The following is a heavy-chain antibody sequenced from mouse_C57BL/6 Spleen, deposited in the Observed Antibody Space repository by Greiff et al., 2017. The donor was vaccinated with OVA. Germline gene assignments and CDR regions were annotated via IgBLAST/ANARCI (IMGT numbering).Heavy chain of an antibody. CDR2: INPNNGGT. J-gene: IGHJ1*03. Sequence: VQLQQSGPELVKPGASVKISCKASGYTFTDYYMNWVKQSPGKSLEWIGDINPNNGGTSYNQKFKGKATLTVDTSSSTAYMELRSLTSEDSAVYYCARALYYYGSSPRYFDVWGTGTTVTVSS. CDR3: ARALYYYGSSPRYFDV. CDR1: GYTFTDYY. V-gene: IGHV1-26*01. D-gene: IGHD1-1*01.